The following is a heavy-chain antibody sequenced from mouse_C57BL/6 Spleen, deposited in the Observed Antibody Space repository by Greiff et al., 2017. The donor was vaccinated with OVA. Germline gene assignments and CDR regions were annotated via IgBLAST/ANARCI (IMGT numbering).Heavy chain of an antibody. V-gene: IGHV5-16*01. CDR2: INYDGSST. D-gene: IGHD2-1*01. Sequence: EVQRVESAGGLVQPGSSMKLSCTASGFTFSDYYMAWVRQVPEKGLEWVANINYDGSSTYYLDSLKSRFIISRDNAKNILYLQMSSLKSEDTATYYCARDGKDAMDYWGQGTSVTVSS. J-gene: IGHJ4*01. CDR1: GFTFSDYY. CDR3: ARDGKDAMDY.